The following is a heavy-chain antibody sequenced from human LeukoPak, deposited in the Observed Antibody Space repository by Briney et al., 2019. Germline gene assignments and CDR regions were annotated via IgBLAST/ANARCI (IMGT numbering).Heavy chain of an antibody. CDR3: AKKDSSTWYDY. D-gene: IGHD6-13*01. CDR1: GFTFSSYS. V-gene: IGHV3-48*04. J-gene: IGHJ4*02. Sequence: GGSLRLSCAASGFTFSSYSMNWVRQAPGKGLEWLSYISSDGSTMHYADSVRGRFTISRDNSKNTLYLQMNSLRAEDTAIYFCAKKDSSTWYDYWGQGTLVTVSS. CDR2: ISSDGSTM.